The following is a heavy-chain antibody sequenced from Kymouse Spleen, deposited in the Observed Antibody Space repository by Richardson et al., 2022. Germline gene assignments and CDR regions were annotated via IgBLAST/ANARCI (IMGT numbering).Heavy chain of an antibody. D-gene: IGHD6-6*01. Sequence: EVQLVESGGGLVKPGGSLRLSCAASGFTFSSYSMNWVRQAPGKGLEWVSSISSSSSYIYYADSVKGRFTISRDNAKNSLYLQMNSLRAEDTAVYYCARPRIAARSYYFDYWGQGTLVTVSS. J-gene: IGHJ4*02. CDR1: GFTFSSYS. V-gene: IGHV3-21*03. CDR2: ISSSSSYI. CDR3: ARPRIAARSYYFDY.